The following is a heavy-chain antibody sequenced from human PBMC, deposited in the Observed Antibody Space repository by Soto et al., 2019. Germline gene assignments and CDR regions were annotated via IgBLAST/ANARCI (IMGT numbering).Heavy chain of an antibody. J-gene: IGHJ4*02. D-gene: IGHD3-9*01. CDR2: IIPIFGTA. CDR3: ARVMVPYYDILTGSYLDY. V-gene: IGHV1-69*01. CDR1: GGTFSSYA. Sequence: QVQLVQSGAEVKKPGSSVKVSCKASGGTFSSYAISWVRQAPGQGLEWMGGIIPIFGTANYAQKFQGRVTITADESTSTAYMELSSLRSEDTAVYYCARVMVPYYDILTGSYLDYWGQGTLVTVSS.